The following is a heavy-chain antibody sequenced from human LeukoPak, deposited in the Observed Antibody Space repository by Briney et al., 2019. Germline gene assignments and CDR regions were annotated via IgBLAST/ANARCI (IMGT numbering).Heavy chain of an antibody. J-gene: IGHJ4*02. CDR3: AREGGIAVADLYYFDY. Sequence: PGGSLRLSCAASGFTFSGYWMHWVRQAPGKGLEWVANIKQDGSVKYYVDSVKGRFTISRDNAKNSLFLQMNSLRAEDTAVYYCAREGGIAVADLYYFDYWGQGTLVTVSS. D-gene: IGHD6-19*01. CDR2: IKQDGSVK. V-gene: IGHV3-7*03. CDR1: GFTFSGYW.